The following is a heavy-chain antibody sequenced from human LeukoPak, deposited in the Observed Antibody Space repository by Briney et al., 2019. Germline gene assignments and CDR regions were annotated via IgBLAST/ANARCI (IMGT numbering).Heavy chain of an antibody. Sequence: PSETLSLTCAVYGGSFSGYYWSWIRLPPGKGLEWIGEINHSGSTNYNPSLKSRVTISIDTSKNQFSLKLSSVTAADTAVYYCARGQVKYQLLTYFDYWGQGTLVTVSS. V-gene: IGHV4-34*01. CDR2: INHSGST. CDR3: ARGQVKYQLLTYFDY. J-gene: IGHJ4*02. D-gene: IGHD2-2*01. CDR1: GGSFSGYY.